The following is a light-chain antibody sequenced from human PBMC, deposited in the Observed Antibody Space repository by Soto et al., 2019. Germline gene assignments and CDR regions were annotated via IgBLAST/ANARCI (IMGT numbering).Light chain of an antibody. CDR2: DVS. J-gene: IGLJ2*01. CDR1: SRDVGGYNY. V-gene: IGLV2-14*01. CDR3: TSYTSSSTRV. Sequence: QSALTQPASVSGSPGQSITISCTGTSRDVGGYNYVSWYQQHPGKAPKLMIYDVSNRPSGVSNRFSGSKSGNTASLTISGLQAEDEGDYYCTSYTSSSTRVFGGGTKLTVL.